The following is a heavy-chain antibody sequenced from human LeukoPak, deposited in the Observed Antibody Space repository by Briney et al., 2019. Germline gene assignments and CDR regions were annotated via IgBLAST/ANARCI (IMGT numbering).Heavy chain of an antibody. Sequence: GGSLRLSCAASGFSISSYEMAWVRQAPGKGLEWISYISRSSSKIDYADSVKGRFTVSRDNAKNPLYLQMNSLRVEDTAVYYCASLLGYCRTNCPPSPDYWGQGTLVTVSS. V-gene: IGHV3-48*03. CDR2: ISRSSSKI. D-gene: IGHD2-2*03. J-gene: IGHJ4*02. CDR1: GFSISSYE. CDR3: ASLLGYCRTNCPPSPDY.